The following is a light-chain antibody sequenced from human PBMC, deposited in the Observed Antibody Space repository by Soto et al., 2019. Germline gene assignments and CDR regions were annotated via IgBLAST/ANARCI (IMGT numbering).Light chain of an antibody. CDR2: DVS. J-gene: IGLJ2*01. CDR1: SSDVGGYNY. Sequence: QSAVTQPASVSGSPGQSITISCTGTSSDVGGYNYVSWYQQHPGKAPKLMIYDVSNRPSGVSNRFSGSKSGNTASLTISGLQAEDEADYYCSSYTSSSTLVVFGGGTQLTVL. V-gene: IGLV2-14*01. CDR3: SSYTSSSTLVV.